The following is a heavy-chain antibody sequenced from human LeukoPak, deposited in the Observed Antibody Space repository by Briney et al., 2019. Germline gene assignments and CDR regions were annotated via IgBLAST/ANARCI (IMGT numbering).Heavy chain of an antibody. D-gene: IGHD2-15*01. J-gene: IGHJ5*02. CDR2: ISDSGGET. CDR1: GFSFSTSA. CDR3: AKGSGGAAFDP. Sequence: GGSLRLSCAASGFSFSTSAMSWVRRAPGKGLEWVSVISDSGGETYYAVSVKGRFTISRDNSKSTLYLQMNSLRAEDTAVYHCAKGSGGAAFDPWGQGTLVTVSS. V-gene: IGHV3-23*01.